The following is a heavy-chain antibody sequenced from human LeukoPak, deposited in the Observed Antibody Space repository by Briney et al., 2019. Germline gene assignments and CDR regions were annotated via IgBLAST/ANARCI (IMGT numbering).Heavy chain of an antibody. Sequence: GGALRLSCVASGLTLGNYWMHWVRKAPGKGLVWVSHINTDGRSTNYADSVKGRFTSSRDNARNTLYLQMNSVRVEDTGVYYCARDRTHCSGGRCHTSPNDCWGQGTQVTVSS. D-gene: IGHD2-15*01. V-gene: IGHV3-74*01. J-gene: IGHJ4*02. CDR1: GLTLGNYW. CDR2: INTDGRST. CDR3: ARDRTHCSGGRCHTSPNDC.